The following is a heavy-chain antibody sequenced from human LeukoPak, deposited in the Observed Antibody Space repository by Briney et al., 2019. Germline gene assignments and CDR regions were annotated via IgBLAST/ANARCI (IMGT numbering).Heavy chain of an antibody. CDR1: GFTFSTYW. CDR3: ARDGTYTDYDPDFDI. V-gene: IGHV3-7*04. J-gene: IGHJ4*02. CDR2: INEDGSDK. Sequence: GGSLRLSCAASGFTFSTYWMSWVRQAPGKGLEWVANINEDGSDKYYVDSVKGRFTISRDNAENSLYLQMNSLRAEDTAVFYCARDGTYTDYDPDFDIWGQGTLVTVSS. D-gene: IGHD5-12*01.